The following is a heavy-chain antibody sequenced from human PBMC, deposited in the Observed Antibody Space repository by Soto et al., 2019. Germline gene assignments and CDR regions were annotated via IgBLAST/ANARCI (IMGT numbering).Heavy chain of an antibody. CDR1: GYTFTDNY. Sequence: ASVKVSCKASGYTFTDNYLHWVRLAPGQGPEWMAWINPTTGGTKYAQKFQGRVTVTWDTSISTAYMELSSLRFDDMAIYYCARGHCNSIGCWDYFDYWGQGTQVTVSS. CDR3: ARGHCNSIGCWDYFDY. J-gene: IGHJ4*02. V-gene: IGHV1-2*02. D-gene: IGHD2-2*01. CDR2: INPTTGGT.